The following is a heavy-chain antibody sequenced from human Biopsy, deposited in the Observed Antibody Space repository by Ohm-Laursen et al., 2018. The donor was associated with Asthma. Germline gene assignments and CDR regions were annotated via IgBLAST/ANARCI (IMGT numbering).Heavy chain of an antibody. CDR2: ISAYNGNT. CDR3: AREGIAAAGGNLYYYYGMDV. CDR1: GYTFTSYG. Sequence: ASVKVSCKASGYTFTSYGISWVRQAPGQGLEWMGWISAYNGNTNYAQKLQGRVTMTTDTSTSTAYMELRSLRSDDTAMYYCAREGIAAAGGNLYYYYGMDVWGQGTTVTVSS. J-gene: IGHJ6*02. D-gene: IGHD6-13*01. V-gene: IGHV1-18*04.